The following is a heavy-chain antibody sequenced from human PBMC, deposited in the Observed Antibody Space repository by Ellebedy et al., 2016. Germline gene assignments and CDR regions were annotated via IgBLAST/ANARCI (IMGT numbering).Heavy chain of an antibody. J-gene: IGHJ6*03. V-gene: IGHV3-30*18. CDR3: AKDLERYYYYYMDV. CDR2: ISYDGSNK. Sequence: GESLKISXAASGFTFSSYGMHWVRQAPGKGLEWVAVISYDGSNKYYADSVKGRFTISRDNSKNTLYLQMNSLRAEDTAVYYCAKDLERYYYYYMDVWGKGTTVTVSS. D-gene: IGHD3-3*01. CDR1: GFTFSSYG.